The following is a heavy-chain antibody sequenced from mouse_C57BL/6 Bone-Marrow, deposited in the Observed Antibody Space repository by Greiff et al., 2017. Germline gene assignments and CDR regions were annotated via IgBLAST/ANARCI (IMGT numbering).Heavy chain of an antibody. J-gene: IGHJ1*03. CDR2: ISDGGSYT. V-gene: IGHV5-4*03. CDR3: ARAPPTVVAPYWYFDV. CDR1: GFTFSSYA. D-gene: IGHD1-1*01. Sequence: EVKVEESGGGLVKPGGSLKLSCAASGFTFSSYAMSWVRQTPEKRLEWVATISDGGSYTYYPDNVKGRFTISRDNAENNLYLQTSQLKSEDTAMYSCARAPPTVVAPYWYFDVWGTGTTVTVSS.